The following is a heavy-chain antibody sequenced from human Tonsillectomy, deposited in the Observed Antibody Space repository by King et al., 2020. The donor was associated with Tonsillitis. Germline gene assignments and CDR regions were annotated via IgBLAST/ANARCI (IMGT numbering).Heavy chain of an antibody. CDR2: ISWDGGNT. CDR3: AKETRDYYFDY. V-gene: IGHV3-43*01. Sequence: VQLVESGGVVVQPGGSLRLSCAASGFTFDDYTMHWVRQAPGKGLEWISLISWDGGNTYYANSVKGRFTISRDNSKNSLYLQMNNVRTEDTALYYCAKETRDYYFDYWGQGTLVTVSS. CDR1: GFTFDDYT. J-gene: IGHJ4*02.